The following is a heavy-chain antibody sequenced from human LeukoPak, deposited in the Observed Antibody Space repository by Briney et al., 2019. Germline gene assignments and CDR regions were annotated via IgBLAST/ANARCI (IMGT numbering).Heavy chain of an antibody. D-gene: IGHD3-3*01. CDR2: IYYTGST. Sequence: PSETLSLTCTVSGGSISSYHWSWTRQPPGKGLQWIGHIYYTGSTNYNPSLKSRLTISLDTSKNQFSLKLSSVTAADTAVYYCTRSLGVVIHGGMDVWGQGTTVTVSS. J-gene: IGHJ6*02. V-gene: IGHV4-59*01. CDR1: GGSISSYH. CDR3: TRSLGVVIHGGMDV.